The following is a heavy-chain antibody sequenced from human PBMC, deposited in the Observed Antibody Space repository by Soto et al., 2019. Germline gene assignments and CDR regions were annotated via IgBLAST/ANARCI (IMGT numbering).Heavy chain of an antibody. CDR3: ARMQIVGVVMGYYYGMDV. V-gene: IGHV1-46*01. J-gene: IGHJ6*02. Sequence: QVQLVQSGAEVKKPGASVKVSCKESGYTFTSYYMHWVRQAPGQGLEWMGIINPSGGSTSYAQKFQGRVTMTRDTSTSTVYMELSSLRSEDTAVYYCARMQIVGVVMGYYYGMDVLGQGTTVTVSS. D-gene: IGHD3-3*01. CDR1: GYTFTSYY. CDR2: INPSGGST.